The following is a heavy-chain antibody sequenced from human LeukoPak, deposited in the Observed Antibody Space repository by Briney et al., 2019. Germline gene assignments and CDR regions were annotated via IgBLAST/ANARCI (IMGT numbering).Heavy chain of an antibody. V-gene: IGHV4-59*12. CDR1: GGSISSYY. CDR3: ARDRYYYDSSGYYYFDY. J-gene: IGHJ4*02. Sequence: SGTLSLTCTVSGGSISSYYWSWIRQPPGKGLEWIGYIYYSGSTNYNPSLKSRVTISVDTSKNQFSLKLSSVTAADTAVYYCARDRYYYDSSGYYYFDYWGQGTLVTVSS. CDR2: IYYSGST. D-gene: IGHD3-22*01.